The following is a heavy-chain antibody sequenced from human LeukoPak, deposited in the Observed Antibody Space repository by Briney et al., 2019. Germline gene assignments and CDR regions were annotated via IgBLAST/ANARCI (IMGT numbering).Heavy chain of an antibody. CDR3: ARGPKYIASTGPHYFDY. CDR2: ISHGSSYI. Sequence: PGGSLRLSCAASGFTFGSYSMNWVRQAPGKGLEWVSSISHGSSYIYYADSVKGRFTISRDNAENSLYLQMNSLRAEDTAVYYCARGPKYIASTGPHYFDYWGQGTLATVSS. J-gene: IGHJ4*02. D-gene: IGHD1-1*01. CDR1: GFTFGSYS. V-gene: IGHV3-21*01.